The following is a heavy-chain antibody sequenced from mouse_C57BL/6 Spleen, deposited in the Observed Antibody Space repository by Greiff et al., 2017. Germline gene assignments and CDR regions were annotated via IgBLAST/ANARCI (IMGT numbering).Heavy chain of an antibody. D-gene: IGHD2-1*01. CDR1: GYAFSSSW. CDR2: IYPGDGDT. Sequence: QVQLQQSGPELVKPGASVKIFCKASGYAFSSSWMNWVKQRPGKGLEWIGRIYPGDGDTNYNGKFKGKATLTADKSSSTAYMQLSSLTSEDSAVYFCAREGNSPYYAMDYWGQGTSVTVSS. J-gene: IGHJ4*01. CDR3: AREGNSPYYAMDY. V-gene: IGHV1-82*01.